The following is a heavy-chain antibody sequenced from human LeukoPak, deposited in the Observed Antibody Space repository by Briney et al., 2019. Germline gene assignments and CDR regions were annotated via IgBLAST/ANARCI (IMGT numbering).Heavy chain of an antibody. J-gene: IGHJ5*02. CDR3: VRERPNYHEADGHYYNRDGDH. D-gene: IGHD1-14*01. V-gene: IGHV3-23*01. Sequence: GGSLRLSCAASGFTFNIYAMSWVRLAPGKGLQWVASMCGSAGCTFYADSMEGRFTISRDNSKNTLYLQMSSLRTEDTAIYYCVRERPNYHEADGHYYNRDGDHWGQGTLVTVSS. CDR2: MCGSAGCT. CDR1: GFTFNIYA.